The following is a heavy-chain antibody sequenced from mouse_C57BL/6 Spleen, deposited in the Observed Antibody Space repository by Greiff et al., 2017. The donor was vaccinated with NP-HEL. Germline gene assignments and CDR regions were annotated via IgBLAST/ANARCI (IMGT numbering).Heavy chain of an antibody. D-gene: IGHD1-1*01. CDR3: ACLYYGSSYPYYFDY. CDR2: ISDGGSYT. J-gene: IGHJ2*01. Sequence: EVMLVESGGGLVKPGGSLKLSCAASGFTFSSYAMSWVRQTPEKRLEWVATISDGGSYTYYPDNVKGRFTISRDNAKNNLYLQMSHLKSEDTAMYYCACLYYGSSYPYYFDYWGQGTTRTVSS. CDR1: GFTFSSYA. V-gene: IGHV5-4*03.